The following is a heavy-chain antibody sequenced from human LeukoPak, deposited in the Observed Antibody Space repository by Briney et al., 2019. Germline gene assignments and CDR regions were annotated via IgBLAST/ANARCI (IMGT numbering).Heavy chain of an antibody. CDR1: RGSFIDCF. CDR3: ARRWNYGRNYYIDV. J-gene: IGHJ6*03. CDR2: INDSGRT. V-gene: IGHV4-34*01. Sequence: SETLSLTCAVYRGSFIDCFWIWIGQPPGKGREWMGEINDSGRTNYNPSLMCRVTVSLDTSKKQFSLRLTSVTATDTAGYYCARRWNYGRNYYIDVWGKGATVSVSS. D-gene: IGHD1-7*01.